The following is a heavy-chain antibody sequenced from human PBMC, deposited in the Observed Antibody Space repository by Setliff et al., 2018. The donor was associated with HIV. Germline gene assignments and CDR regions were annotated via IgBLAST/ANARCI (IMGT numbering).Heavy chain of an antibody. CDR2: INYAGTT. Sequence: SETLSLTCSVSGGSIRSGAYYWSWVRQFPGKGLEWIGYINYAGTTYYNPSLRSPLTISIDTSNNQFSLRLTSVTAADTAVFYCVRVSSSGYYGEGAFDIWGQGTVVTVSS. CDR3: VRVSSSGYYGEGAFDI. J-gene: IGHJ3*02. CDR1: GGSIRSGAYY. D-gene: IGHD3-22*01. V-gene: IGHV4-31*01.